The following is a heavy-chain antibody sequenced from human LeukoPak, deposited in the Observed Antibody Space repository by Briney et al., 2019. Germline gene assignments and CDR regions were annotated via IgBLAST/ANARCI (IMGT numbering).Heavy chain of an antibody. V-gene: IGHV4-38-2*02. CDR3: ARANIGYDSSARFYYYYMDV. D-gene: IGHD3-22*01. J-gene: IGHJ6*03. Sequence: PSETLSLTCTVSGYSISSGYYWGWIRQPPGKGLEWIGSIYHSGSTYYNPSLKSRVTISVDTSKNQFSLKLSSVTAADTAVYYCARANIGYDSSARFYYYYMDVWGKGTTVTVSS. CDR2: IYHSGST. CDR1: GYSISSGYY.